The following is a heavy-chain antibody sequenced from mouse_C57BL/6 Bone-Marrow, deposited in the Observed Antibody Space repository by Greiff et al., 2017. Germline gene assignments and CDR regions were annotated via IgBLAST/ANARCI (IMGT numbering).Heavy chain of an antibody. J-gene: IGHJ2*01. Sequence: QVQLKQSGAELVKPGASVKMSCKASGYTFTSYWITWVKQRPGQGLEWIGDIYPGSGSTNYNEKFKSKATLTVDTSSSTAYMQLSSLTSEDSAVYYCARGMVTTTGYYFDYWGQGTTLTVSS. CDR2: IYPGSGST. CDR1: GYTFTSYW. CDR3: ARGMVTTTGYYFDY. D-gene: IGHD2-3*01. V-gene: IGHV1-55*01.